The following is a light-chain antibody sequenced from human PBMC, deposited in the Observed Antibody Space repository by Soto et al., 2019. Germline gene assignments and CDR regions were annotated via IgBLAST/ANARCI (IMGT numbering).Light chain of an antibody. Sequence: QSALTQPASVSGSPGQSITISCTGTSSDVGGYNVVSWYQQHPGKAPKLMIVEVNTRPSGVSNRFSGSKSGNTASLTISGLQAEDEADYYCSSWTSSTTQVLGGGTKVTVL. V-gene: IGLV2-14*01. CDR2: EVN. J-gene: IGLJ2*01. CDR1: SSDVGGYNV. CDR3: SSWTSSTTQV.